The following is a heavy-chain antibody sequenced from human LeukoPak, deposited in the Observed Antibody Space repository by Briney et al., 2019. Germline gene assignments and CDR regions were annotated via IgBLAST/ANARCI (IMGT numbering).Heavy chain of an antibody. J-gene: IGHJ4*02. V-gene: IGHV3-21*01. CDR2: ISSSSSYI. CDR1: GFTFSSYS. D-gene: IGHD3-10*01. Sequence: GGSLRLSCAASGFTFSSYSMKWVRQAPGKGLEWVSSISSSSSYIYYADSVKGRFTISRDNSKNTLYLQMNSLRAEDTAVYYCAKDRYGSGSLPDYWCQVTLVSVSS. CDR3: AKDRYGSGSLPDY.